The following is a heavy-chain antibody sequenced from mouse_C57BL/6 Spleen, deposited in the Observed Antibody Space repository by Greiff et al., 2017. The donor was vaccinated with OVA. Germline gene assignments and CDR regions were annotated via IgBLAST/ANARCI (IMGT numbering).Heavy chain of an antibody. CDR1: GFSLSTFGMG. V-gene: IGHV8-8*01. CDR3: ARIEEGSTGYGSRAPYFDY. D-gene: IGHD1-1*01. Sequence: QVTLKESGPGILQPSQTLSLTCSFSGFSLSTFGMGVGWIRQPSGKGLEWLAHIWWDDDKYYNPALKSRLTISKDTSKNQVFLKIANVDTADTATYYCARIEEGSTGYGSRAPYFDYWGQGTTLTVSS. CDR2: IWWDDDK. J-gene: IGHJ2*01.